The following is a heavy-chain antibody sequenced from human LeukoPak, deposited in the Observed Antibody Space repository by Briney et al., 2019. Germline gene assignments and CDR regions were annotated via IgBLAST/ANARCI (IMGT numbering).Heavy chain of an antibody. CDR3: ARFAMSTSGCMLCHFDY. J-gene: IGHJ4*02. D-gene: IGHD2-8*01. Sequence: ASVKVSCKSSGYTFTGYYMHWVRQAPGQGLEWMGWINPNTGGINYAQKFQGRVTMTRDTSISAAYMELSRLRSDDTAVYYCARFAMSTSGCMLCHFDYWGQGTLVTVSS. CDR1: GYTFTGYY. CDR2: INPNTGGI. V-gene: IGHV1-2*02.